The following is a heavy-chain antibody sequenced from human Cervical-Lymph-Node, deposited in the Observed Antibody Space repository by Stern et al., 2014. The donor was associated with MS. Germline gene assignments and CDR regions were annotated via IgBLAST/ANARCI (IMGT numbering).Heavy chain of an antibody. D-gene: IGHD3-3*01. J-gene: IGHJ4*02. Sequence: QVQLEQSGAEVKKPGSSVKVSCKTSGGTFSNYAFNWVRQAPGQGPEWMGGIIPILNTAAYAQNFQGRLTITADESTNTTYMELSGLKSEDTAVYFCARGSVYYDFWITSYGHFQFWGQGTLVTVSS. CDR3: ARGSVYYDFWITSYGHFQF. CDR2: IIPILNTA. V-gene: IGHV1-69*01. CDR1: GGTFSNYA.